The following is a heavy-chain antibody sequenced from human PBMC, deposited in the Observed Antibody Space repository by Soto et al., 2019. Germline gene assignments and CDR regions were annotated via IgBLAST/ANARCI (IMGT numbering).Heavy chain of an antibody. CDR1: GGSISSGGYY. D-gene: IGHD3-16*02. V-gene: IGHV4-31*03. J-gene: IGHJ6*02. CDR2: IYYSGST. CDR3: ARDYRASYPAYYYYGMDV. Sequence: QVQLQESGPGLVKPSQTLSLTCTVSGGSISSGGYYWSWIRQHPGKGLEWIGYIYYSGSTYYNPSLESRVTRSVDTSKNQFSLKLSSVTAAATAVYYCARDYRASYPAYYYYGMDVWGQGTTVTVSS.